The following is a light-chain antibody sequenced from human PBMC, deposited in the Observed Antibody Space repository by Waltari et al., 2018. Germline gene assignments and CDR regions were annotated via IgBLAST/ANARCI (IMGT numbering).Light chain of an antibody. CDR3: QQYYSTPPT. CDR1: QSLTNW. Sequence: DIQMTQSPSTLSASVGDKVTITCRSSQSLTNWLAWYQQKPGKAPTLLIYEASTLESGVPSRFSGSGSGAEFTLTISSLQAEDVAVYYCQQYYSTPPTFGQGTKVEIK. V-gene: IGKV1-5*03. J-gene: IGKJ1*01. CDR2: EAS.